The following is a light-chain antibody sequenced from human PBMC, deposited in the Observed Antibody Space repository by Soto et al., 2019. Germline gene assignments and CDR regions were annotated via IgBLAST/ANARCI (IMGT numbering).Light chain of an antibody. Sequence: QSVLTQPASVSGSPGQSITISCTGTSSEVGGYNYVSWYQQHPGKAPKLMIYDVSYRPSGFSNRFSGSKSGNTASLTISGLQAEDEADYYCSSYTSSSTLVVFGGGTKLTVL. CDR1: SSEVGGYNY. V-gene: IGLV2-14*01. J-gene: IGLJ2*01. CDR3: SSYTSSSTLVV. CDR2: DVS.